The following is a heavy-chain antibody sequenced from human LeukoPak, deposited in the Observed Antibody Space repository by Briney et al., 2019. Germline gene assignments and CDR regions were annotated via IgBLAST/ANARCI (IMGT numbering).Heavy chain of an antibody. CDR1: GGSFSGYY. CDR3: ASSPMLFY. V-gene: IGHV4-34*01. J-gene: IGHJ4*02. CDR2: INHSRST. D-gene: IGHD2-2*01. Sequence: SETLSLTCAVYGGSFSGYYWSWIRQPPGKGLEGIGEINHSRSTNYNPSLKSRVTIPVDTSKNQFSLKLSSVTAADTAVYYCASSPMLFYWGQGTLVTVSS.